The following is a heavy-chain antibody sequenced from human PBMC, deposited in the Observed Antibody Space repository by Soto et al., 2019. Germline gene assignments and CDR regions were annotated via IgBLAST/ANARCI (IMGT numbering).Heavy chain of an antibody. Sequence: QLQLQESGPGLVKPSETLSLTCTVSGGSISSSSYYWGWIRQPPGKGLEWIGSIYYSGSTYYNPSLKSRVTISVDTSKNQFSLKLSSVTAADTAVYYCARQLHYGDYYYYYGMDVWGQGTTVTVSS. J-gene: IGHJ6*02. CDR3: ARQLHYGDYYYYYGMDV. D-gene: IGHD4-17*01. CDR2: IYYSGST. V-gene: IGHV4-39*01. CDR1: GGSISSSSYY.